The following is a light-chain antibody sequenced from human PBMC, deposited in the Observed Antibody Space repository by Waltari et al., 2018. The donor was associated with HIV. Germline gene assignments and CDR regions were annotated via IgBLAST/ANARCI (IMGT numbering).Light chain of an antibody. CDR1: SSDVGTYDL. J-gene: IGLJ3*02. Sequence: QSALTQPASVAGSPGQSITLSCTGTSSDVGTYDLVSWYQQHPGKAPKIMIYEVTQRPSGVSNRFSGSKSGNTASLTISGLQAEDEADYYCCSYAGTSTWVFGGGTNLTVL. CDR3: CSYAGTSTWV. CDR2: EVT. V-gene: IGLV2-23*02.